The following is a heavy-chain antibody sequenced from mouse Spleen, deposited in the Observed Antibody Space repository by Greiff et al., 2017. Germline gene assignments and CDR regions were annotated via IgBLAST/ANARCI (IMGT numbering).Heavy chain of an antibody. V-gene: IGHV1S81*02. CDR1: GYTFTSYW. J-gene: IGHJ3*01. Sequence: VQLQQSGAELVKPGASVKLSCKASGYTFTSYWMHWVKQRPGQGLEWIGEINPSNGRTNYNEKFKSKATLTVDKSSSTAYMQLSSLTSEDSAVYYCAVSGFAYWGQGTLVTVSA. CDR2: INPSNGRT. CDR3: AVSGFAY.